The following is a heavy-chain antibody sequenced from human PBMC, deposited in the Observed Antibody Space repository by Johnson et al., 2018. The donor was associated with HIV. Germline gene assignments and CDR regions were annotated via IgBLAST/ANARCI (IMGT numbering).Heavy chain of an antibody. V-gene: IGHV3-66*03. J-gene: IGHJ3*02. CDR2: VYSTFGT. Sequence: MQLVESGGGLIQPGGSLRLSCAASGFTVSNNYMTWVRQPPGKGLDWVSAVYSTFGTYYADSVRGRFTISTDNSKNTLYLQMNSLRREDTAVYYCARGVRNSYGYLLGTFDIWGQGTMVTVSS. CDR1: GFTVSNNY. D-gene: IGHD5-18*01. CDR3: ARGVRNSYGYLLGTFDI.